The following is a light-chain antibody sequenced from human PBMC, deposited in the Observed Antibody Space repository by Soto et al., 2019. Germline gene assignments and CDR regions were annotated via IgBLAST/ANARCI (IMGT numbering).Light chain of an antibody. CDR3: CSYAGSNTYL. CDR1: SSDVGNYNL. Sequence: QSALTQPASVSGSPGQSITVFCTGSSSDVGNYNLVSWYQHHPGKAPQLIVYEDNKRPSGVSNRFSGSKSGNTASLTISGLQAEDEGDYYCCSYAGSNTYLFGTGTKVTVL. CDR2: EDN. V-gene: IGLV2-23*01. J-gene: IGLJ1*01.